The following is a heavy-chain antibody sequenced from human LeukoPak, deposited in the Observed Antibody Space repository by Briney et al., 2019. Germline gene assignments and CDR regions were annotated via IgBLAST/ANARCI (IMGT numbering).Heavy chain of an antibody. Sequence: SETLSLTCSVSGGSISSYYWSWIRQPPGRGLEWIGYIYYSGRTSYNPSLKSRVTISVDTSKNQFSLKLSSVTAADTAVYFCARGPYSYDSSGAFDIWGQGTMVTVSS. CDR1: GGSISSYY. CDR3: ARGPYSYDSSGAFDI. CDR2: IYYSGRT. J-gene: IGHJ3*02. D-gene: IGHD3-22*01. V-gene: IGHV4-59*08.